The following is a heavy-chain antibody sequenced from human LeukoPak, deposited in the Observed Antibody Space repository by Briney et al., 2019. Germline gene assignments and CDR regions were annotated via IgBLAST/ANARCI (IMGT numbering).Heavy chain of an antibody. Sequence: GGSLRLSCAASGFTVSDNYMSWVRQAPGKGLEWVSVIYSGDNTYYADSVKGRFTISRDDSKNTLYLQMYGLRAEDTAVYYCARAYDWNYLHWGQGTLVTVSS. CDR2: IYSGDNT. CDR3: ARAYDWNYLH. CDR1: GFTVSDNY. J-gene: IGHJ4*02. D-gene: IGHD1-7*01. V-gene: IGHV3-66*01.